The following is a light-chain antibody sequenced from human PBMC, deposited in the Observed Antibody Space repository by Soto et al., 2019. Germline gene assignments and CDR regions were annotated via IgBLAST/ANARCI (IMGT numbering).Light chain of an antibody. CDR1: QSVSSNY. V-gene: IGKV3-20*01. CDR3: QQYGRSPT. J-gene: IGKJ1*01. Sequence: ILLTQSPYTLSLSPGERATLSCRASQSVSSNYLAWYQQKLGQAPSLLIYDASRRATGIPDRLSGSGSGTDFTLTISRLEPEDFVVYYCQQYGRSPTFGQGTKVDIK. CDR2: DAS.